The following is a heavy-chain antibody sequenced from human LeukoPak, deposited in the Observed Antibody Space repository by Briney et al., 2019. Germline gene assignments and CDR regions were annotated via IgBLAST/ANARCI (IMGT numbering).Heavy chain of an antibody. Sequence: GESLKISCKGSGYSFTSYWIGWVRQMPGKGLKWLGIIYPGDSDTRYSPSFQGQVTISADKSISTAYLQWSSLKASDTAMYYCARQAVPVAKYFQFWGQGTLVTVSS. D-gene: IGHD2-2*01. CDR3: ARQAVPVAKYFQF. V-gene: IGHV5-51*01. CDR2: IYPGDSDT. CDR1: GYSFTSYW. J-gene: IGHJ1*01.